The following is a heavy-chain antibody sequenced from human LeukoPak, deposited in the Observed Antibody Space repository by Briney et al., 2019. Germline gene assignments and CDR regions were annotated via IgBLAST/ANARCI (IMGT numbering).Heavy chain of an antibody. J-gene: IGHJ6*04. CDR2: IGTAGDA. CDR3: ARGGTDV. V-gene: IGHV3-13*01. CDR1: GFTFSSYD. Sequence: GGSLRLSCAASGFTFSSYDMHWVRQATGKGLEWVSAIGTAGDAYYSASVKGRFTISRENAKNSSYLQMNSLRAGDTAVYYCARGGTDVWGKGTTVTVSS.